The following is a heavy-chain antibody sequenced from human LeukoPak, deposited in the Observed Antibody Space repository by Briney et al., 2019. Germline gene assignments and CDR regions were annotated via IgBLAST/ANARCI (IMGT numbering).Heavy chain of an antibody. V-gene: IGHV1-69*06. CDR1: GGTFSSYA. J-gene: IGHJ4*02. CDR3: ARSYGGQVWLSY. D-gene: IGHD5-18*01. CDR2: IIPIFGTA. Sequence: SVKVSCKASGGTFSSYAISWVRQAPGQGLEWMGGIIPIFGTANYAQIFQGRVTITADKSTSTAYMVLTSLRSEDTAVYYCARSYGGQVWLSYWGQGTLVTVSS.